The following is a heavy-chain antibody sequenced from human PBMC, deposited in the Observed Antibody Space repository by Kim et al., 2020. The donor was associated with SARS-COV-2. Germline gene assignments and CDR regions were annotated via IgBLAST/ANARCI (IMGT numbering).Heavy chain of an antibody. CDR2: ISSSSSTI. CDR1: GFTFSSYS. CDR3: ARIDYYDSSGYYLGGDY. V-gene: IGHV3-48*02. Sequence: GGSLRLSCAASGFTFSSYSMNWVRQAPGKGLEWVSYISSSSSTIYYADSVKGRFTISRDNAKNSLYLQMNSLRDEDTAVYYCARIDYYDSSGYYLGGDYWGQGTLVTVSS. J-gene: IGHJ4*02. D-gene: IGHD3-22*01.